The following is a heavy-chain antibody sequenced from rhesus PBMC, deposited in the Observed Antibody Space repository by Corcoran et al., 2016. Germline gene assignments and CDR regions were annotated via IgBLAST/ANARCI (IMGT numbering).Heavy chain of an antibody. CDR3: ASGGSSWADFDY. CDR2: IDVSSGST. CDR1: GGAISSGYD. Sequence: QVQLQESGPGVVEPSETLSLTCAVSGGAISSGYDWSWIRQPLGTGLEWIGYIDVSSGSTNYNPSLKNRCTIYKAASKNQFSLKLSSVTAADTAVYYCASGGSSWADFDYWVQGVLVTVSS. J-gene: IGHJ4*01. D-gene: IGHD6-13*01. V-gene: IGHV4-76*01.